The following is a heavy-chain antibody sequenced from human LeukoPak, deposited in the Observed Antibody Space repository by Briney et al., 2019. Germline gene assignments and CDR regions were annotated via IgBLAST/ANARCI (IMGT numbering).Heavy chain of an antibody. CDR1: VSSISIGSYY. CDR3: AGDDVVRGVIIET. Sequence: SETLSLTCTVSVSSISIGSYYCSWIRQPAGKGLEWIGRIYTSGSTNYNPSLKSRVPTSVDTSKNQFSLKQRSVTAGDTAVYYCAGDDVVRGVIIETWGQGTLVTVSS. D-gene: IGHD3-10*01. J-gene: IGHJ4*02. V-gene: IGHV4-61*02. CDR2: IYTSGST.